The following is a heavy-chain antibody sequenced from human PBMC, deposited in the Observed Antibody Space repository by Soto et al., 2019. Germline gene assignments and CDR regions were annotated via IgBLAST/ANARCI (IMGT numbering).Heavy chain of an antibody. CDR1: GGTFSSYT. CDR3: ARGQGMYNSGRSELDQ. J-gene: IGHJ4*02. D-gene: IGHD3-22*01. V-gene: IGHV1-69*01. Sequence: QVQLVQSGAEVKTPGSSVRVSCKASGGTFSSYTFNWVRQAPGQGLEWMAGIIPRFGTRNYAPTLQGRVTIISDESTSTAYMELSSMISEDTEVYYCARGQGMYNSGRSELDQGGQGTLVNFSS. CDR2: IIPRFGTR.